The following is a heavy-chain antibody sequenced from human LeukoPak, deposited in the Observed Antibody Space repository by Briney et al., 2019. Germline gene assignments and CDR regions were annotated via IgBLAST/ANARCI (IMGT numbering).Heavy chain of an antibody. CDR2: IYYSGST. CDR1: GGSISSSNW. D-gene: IGHD3-10*01. CDR3: ARHEWFGVFLFDY. V-gene: IGHV4-4*02. J-gene: IGHJ4*02. Sequence: SETLSLTCAVSGGSISSSNWWSWVRQPPGKGLEWIGYIYYSGSTNYNPSLKSRVTISVDTSKNQFSLKLSSVTAADTAVYYCARHEWFGVFLFDYWGQGTLVTVSS.